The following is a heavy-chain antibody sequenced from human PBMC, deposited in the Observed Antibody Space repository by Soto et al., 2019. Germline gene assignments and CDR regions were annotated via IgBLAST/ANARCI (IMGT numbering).Heavy chain of an antibody. D-gene: IGHD2-21*02. V-gene: IGHV1-3*05. CDR2: INAGNGNT. CDR1: GYTFTSYA. Sequence: QVQLVQSGAEEKKPGASVKVSCKASGYTFTSYAMHWVRQAPGQRLEWMGWINAGNGNTKYSQKFQGRVTITSHTSASTAYMELSSLRSEDTAVYYCARSIVVVTALDYWGQGTLVTVSS. CDR3: ARSIVVVTALDY. J-gene: IGHJ4*02.